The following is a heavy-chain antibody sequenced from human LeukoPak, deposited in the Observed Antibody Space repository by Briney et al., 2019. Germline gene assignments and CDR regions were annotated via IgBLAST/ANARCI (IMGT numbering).Heavy chain of an antibody. CDR1: GFTFSSYE. CDR2: ISSSGSTI. D-gene: IGHD3-3*01. V-gene: IGHV3-48*03. Sequence: PGGSLRLSCAASGFTFSSYEINWVRQAPGKGLEWVSYISSSGSTIYYADSVKGRFTISRDNAKNSLYLQMNSLRAEDTAVYYCATIFGVVSGFDYWGQGTLVTVSS. CDR3: ATIFGVVSGFDY. J-gene: IGHJ4*02.